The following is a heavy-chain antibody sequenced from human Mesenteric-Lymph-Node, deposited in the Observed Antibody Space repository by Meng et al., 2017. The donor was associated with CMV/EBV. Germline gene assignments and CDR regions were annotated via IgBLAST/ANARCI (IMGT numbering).Heavy chain of an antibody. D-gene: IGHD2-2*01. J-gene: IGHJ4*02. CDR3: AKGDGYCSSTSCLQTDY. CDR2: IWYDGSNK. Sequence: FTFSSYGMHWVRQAPGKGLEWVAVIWYDGSNKYYADSVKGRFTISRDNSKNTLYLQMNSLRAEDTAVYYCAKGDGYCSSTSCLQTDYWGQGTLVTVSS. V-gene: IGHV3-33*06. CDR1: FTFSSYG.